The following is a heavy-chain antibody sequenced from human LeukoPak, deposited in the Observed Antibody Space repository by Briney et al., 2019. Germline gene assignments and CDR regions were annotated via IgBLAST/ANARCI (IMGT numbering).Heavy chain of an antibody. J-gene: IGHJ6*02. V-gene: IGHV4-34*01. CDR2: INHSGST. Sequence: SETLSLTCAVYGGSFSGYYWSWIRQPPGKGLEWIGEINHSGSTNYNPSLKSRVTISVDTSKNQFSLKLSSVTAADTAVYYCAGAPNCSGGSCPSYYGMDVWGQGTTVTVSS. D-gene: IGHD2-15*01. CDR1: GGSFSGYY. CDR3: AGAPNCSGGSCPSYYGMDV.